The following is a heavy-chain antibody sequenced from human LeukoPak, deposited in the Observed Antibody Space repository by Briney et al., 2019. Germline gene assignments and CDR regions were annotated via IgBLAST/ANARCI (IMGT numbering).Heavy chain of an antibody. CDR1: GYTLTELS. Sequence: AAVKVSCKVSGYTLTELSMHWVRQATGQGLEWMGWMNPNSGNTGYAQKFQGRVTMTRNTSISTAYMELSSLRSEDTAVYYCARGTAMGLYYYYGMDVWGQGTTVTVSS. V-gene: IGHV1-8*01. CDR3: ARGTAMGLYYYYGMDV. CDR2: MNPNSGNT. J-gene: IGHJ6*02. D-gene: IGHD5-18*01.